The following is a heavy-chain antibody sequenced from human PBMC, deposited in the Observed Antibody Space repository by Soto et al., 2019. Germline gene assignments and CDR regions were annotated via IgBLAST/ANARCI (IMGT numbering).Heavy chain of an antibody. CDR2: IYSGGST. Sequence: GGSLRLSCAASGFTVSSNYMSWVRQAPGKGLEWVSVIYSGGSTYYADSVKGRLTISRDNSKNTLYLQMNSLRAEDTAVYYCARDGSVDNPYFDYWGQGTLVTVSS. CDR1: GFTVSSNY. J-gene: IGHJ4*02. CDR3: ARDGSVDNPYFDY. D-gene: IGHD5-12*01. V-gene: IGHV3-66*01.